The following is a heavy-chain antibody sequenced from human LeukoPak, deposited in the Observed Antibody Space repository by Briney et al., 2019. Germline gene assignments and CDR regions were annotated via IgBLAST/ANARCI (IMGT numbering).Heavy chain of an antibody. Sequence: GGSLRLSCAASGFTFSNYWMHWVRQVPGKGLVWVSRTNPGGSNTAYADSVKGRFTISRDNARNTLYLQMNSLRAEDTAVYYCAHARASGYSYGFDYWGQGTLVTVSS. CDR2: TNPGGSNT. CDR1: GFTFSNYW. D-gene: IGHD5-18*01. CDR3: AHARASGYSYGFDY. J-gene: IGHJ4*02. V-gene: IGHV3-74*01.